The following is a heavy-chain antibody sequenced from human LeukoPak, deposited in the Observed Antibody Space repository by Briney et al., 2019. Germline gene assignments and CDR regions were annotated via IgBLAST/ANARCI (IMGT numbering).Heavy chain of an antibody. CDR1: GGSISNYH. D-gene: IGHD1-26*01. J-gene: IGHJ4*02. V-gene: IGHV4-59*12. CDR2: LYDTGST. Sequence: SETLSLTCSVSGGSISNYHWSWIRQPPGKGLEWIGYLYDTGSTNYNPSLKSRVTISVDTSKNQFSLKLSSVTAADTAVYYCARWEGGSYYDFDYWGQGTLVTVSS. CDR3: ARWEGGSYYDFDY.